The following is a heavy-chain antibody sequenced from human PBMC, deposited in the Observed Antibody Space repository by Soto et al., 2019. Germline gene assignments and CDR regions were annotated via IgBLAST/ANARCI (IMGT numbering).Heavy chain of an antibody. Sequence: QVQLQESGPGLVKPSGTLSLTCAVSGGSISGSIWWSWVRQPPGKGLEWIGEAFHSGSTNYNQSLKSRVTISVDKSKNCCSRNLRSVTAADTALDYCARAVVGIGAFDFWCQGTMVTVSS. V-gene: IGHV4-4*02. J-gene: IGHJ3*01. CDR1: GGSISGSIW. D-gene: IGHD6-19*01. CDR3: ARAVVGIGAFDF. CDR2: AFHSGST.